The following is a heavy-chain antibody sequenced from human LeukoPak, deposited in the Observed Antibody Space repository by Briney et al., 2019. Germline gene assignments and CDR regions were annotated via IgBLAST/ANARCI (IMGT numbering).Heavy chain of an antibody. CDR2: ISGSGDST. D-gene: IGHD6-19*01. J-gene: IGHJ4*02. CDR1: GFTFSSYA. V-gene: IGHV3-23*01. Sequence: PGGSLRLSCAASGFTFSSYAISWVRQAPGKGLEWVSFISGSGDSTDHADSVKGRFTVSRDNSKNTLYLQMNSLRAEDTAVYFCAKDHFPQRERWAVAGPFDYWGQGTLVTVSS. CDR3: AKDHFPQRERWAVAGPFDY.